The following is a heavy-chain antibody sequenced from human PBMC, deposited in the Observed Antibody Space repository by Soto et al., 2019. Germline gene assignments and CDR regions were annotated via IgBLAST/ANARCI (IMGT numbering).Heavy chain of an antibody. V-gene: IGHV3-11*01. CDR1: GFTFSDYY. CDR3: ARDRCSGGSCYYAFDI. CDR2: ISSSGSTI. J-gene: IGHJ3*02. D-gene: IGHD2-15*01. Sequence: GGSLRLSCAASGFTFSDYYMSWIRQAPGKGLEWVSYISSSGSTIYYADSVKGRFTISRDNAKNSLYLQMNSLRAEDTAVYYCARDRCSGGSCYYAFDIWGQGTMVTVSS.